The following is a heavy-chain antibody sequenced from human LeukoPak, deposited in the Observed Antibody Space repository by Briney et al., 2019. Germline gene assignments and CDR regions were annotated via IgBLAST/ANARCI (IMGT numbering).Heavy chain of an antibody. CDR3: ARVKSYYYYYMDV. Sequence: SETLSLTCTVSGDSISGYYWSWIRQPPGKGLDWIGYIYYSGSTNYNPSLKSRVTISVDTSKNQFSLKLSSVTAADTAVYYCARVKSYYYYYMDVWGKGTTVTVSS. CDR1: GDSISGYY. CDR2: IYYSGST. J-gene: IGHJ6*03. V-gene: IGHV4-59*01.